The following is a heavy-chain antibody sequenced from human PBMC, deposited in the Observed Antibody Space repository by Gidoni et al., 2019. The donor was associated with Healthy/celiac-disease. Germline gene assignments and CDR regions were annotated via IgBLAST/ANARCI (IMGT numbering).Heavy chain of an antibody. V-gene: IGHV3-23*04. D-gene: IGHD5-12*01. J-gene: IGHJ4*02. CDR3: AKIEMATILLNFLDY. CDR1: GFTFSSYA. Sequence: EVQLVESGGGLVQPGGSLRLSCAASGFTFSSYAMSWVRQAPGKGRFTISRDNSKNTLYLQMNSLRAEDTAVYYCAKIEMATILLNFLDYWGQGTLVTVSS.